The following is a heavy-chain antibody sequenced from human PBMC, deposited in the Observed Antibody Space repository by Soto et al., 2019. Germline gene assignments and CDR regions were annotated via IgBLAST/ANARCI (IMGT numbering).Heavy chain of an antibody. CDR1: GFSLSTSKVG. V-gene: IGHV2-5*01. J-gene: IGHJ4*02. Sequence: QITLKESGPTLVKPTQTLTLTCTFSGFSLSTSKVGVGWIRQPPGKALEWLALLYWNDDNRYSPSLRSRLTLTKDTSKYQVVLTMTNMDPVDTATYYCAHGSGWLFDYWGQGTLVTVSS. D-gene: IGHD6-19*01. CDR3: AHGSGWLFDY. CDR2: LYWNDDN.